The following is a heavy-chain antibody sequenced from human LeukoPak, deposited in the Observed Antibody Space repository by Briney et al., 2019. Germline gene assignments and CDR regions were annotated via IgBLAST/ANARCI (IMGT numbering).Heavy chain of an antibody. J-gene: IGHJ5*02. Sequence: PSETLSLTCAVSGCSISSGYYWGWIRQPPGKGLEWIGRIYHSGSTYYNPSLKSRVTISVDTSKNQFSLKLSSVTAADTAVYYCASLDIVVVPAAIGWFDPWGQGTLVTVSS. V-gene: IGHV4-38-2*01. CDR1: GCSISSGYY. D-gene: IGHD2-2*01. CDR3: ASLDIVVVPAAIGWFDP. CDR2: IYHSGST.